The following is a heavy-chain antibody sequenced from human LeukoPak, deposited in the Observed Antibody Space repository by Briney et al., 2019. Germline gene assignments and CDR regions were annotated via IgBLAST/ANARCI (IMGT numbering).Heavy chain of an antibody. D-gene: IGHD1-1*01. CDR1: GFTFSSYA. J-gene: IGHJ3*02. Sequence: GGSLRLSCAASGFTFSSYAMSWVRQAPGKGLEWVSAISGSGGSTYYADSVKGRFTISRDNSKNTLYLQMNSLRAEDTAVYYCAKVKGRNDAFYDAFDIWGQGTMVTVSS. V-gene: IGHV3-23*01. CDR3: AKVKGRNDAFYDAFDI. CDR2: ISGSGGST.